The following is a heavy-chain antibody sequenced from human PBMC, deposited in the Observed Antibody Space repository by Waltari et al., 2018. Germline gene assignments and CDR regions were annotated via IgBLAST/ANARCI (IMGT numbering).Heavy chain of an antibody. V-gene: IGHV4-38-2*01. CDR1: GYSISSGYY. D-gene: IGHD1-1*01. CDR3: ARVDPRNEDHNNWFDP. Sequence: QVQLLESGPGLVKPSETLSLTCAVSGYSISSGYYCGWIRQPPGKGLEWIGSIYHSGSTYYNPSLKSRVTISVDTSKNQFSLKLSSVTAADTAVYYCARVDPRNEDHNNWFDPWGQGTLVTVSS. J-gene: IGHJ5*02. CDR2: IYHSGST.